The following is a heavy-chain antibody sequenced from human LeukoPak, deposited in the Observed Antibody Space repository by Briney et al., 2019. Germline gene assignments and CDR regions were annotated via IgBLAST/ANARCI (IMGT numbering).Heavy chain of an antibody. CDR3: ARAQGDSSGWLD. J-gene: IGHJ4*02. Sequence: GASVKVSCNASGYTFTGYYMHWVRQAPGQGLEWMGWINPNSGGTNYAQKFQGRVTMTRDTSISTAYMELSRLRSDDTAVYYCARAQGDSSGWLDWGQGTLVTVSS. D-gene: IGHD6-19*01. V-gene: IGHV1-2*02. CDR1: GYTFTGYY. CDR2: INPNSGGT.